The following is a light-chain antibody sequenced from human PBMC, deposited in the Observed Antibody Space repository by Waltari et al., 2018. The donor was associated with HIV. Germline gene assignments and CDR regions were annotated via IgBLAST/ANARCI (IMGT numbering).Light chain of an antibody. CDR1: QSLAHSDGNTY. V-gene: IGKV2-30*02. J-gene: IGKJ4*01. CDR3: MQGRHRPLT. Sequence: DVVLTQSPLSLAVTLGQPASISCKSCQSLAHSDGNTYLTWFQQRPGHSPRRLIYKVSQRDSGVPDRFSGSGSGTYFTLKISRVEAEDVGVYYCMQGRHRPLTFGAGTKVEIK. CDR2: KVS.